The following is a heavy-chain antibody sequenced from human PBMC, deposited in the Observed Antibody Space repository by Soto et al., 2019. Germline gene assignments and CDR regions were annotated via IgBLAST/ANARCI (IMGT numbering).Heavy chain of an antibody. D-gene: IGHD1-1*01. CDR1: GFGFGGKT. J-gene: IGHJ5*02. Sequence: QVLLVESGGGVVQPGRSLRLSCAASGFGFGGKTMYWVRQAPGRGLEWVALIAPDGSQIYYADSVKGRFTISMDNSKNTLYLQMDSLRAEDTSLYLCATDIHSNWLLNSWGQGTFVTVSS. V-gene: IGHV3-30-3*01. CDR2: IAPDGSQI. CDR3: ATDIHSNWLLNS.